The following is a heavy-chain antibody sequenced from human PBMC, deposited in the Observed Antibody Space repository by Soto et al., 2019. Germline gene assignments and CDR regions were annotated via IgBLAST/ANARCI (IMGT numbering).Heavy chain of an antibody. CDR2: IGTAGDT. J-gene: IGHJ3*02. CDR1: EVTFVGYD. CDR3: ARSSDRYCSGGSCLVGAFDI. D-gene: IGHD2-15*01. Sequence: GVPQRLSCRAAEVTFVGYDMHWVRQATGKGLEWVSAIGTAGDTYYPGSVKGRFTISRENAKNSLYLQMNSLRAGDTAVYYCARSSDRYCSGGSCLVGAFDIWGQGTMVTVSS. V-gene: IGHV3-13*01.